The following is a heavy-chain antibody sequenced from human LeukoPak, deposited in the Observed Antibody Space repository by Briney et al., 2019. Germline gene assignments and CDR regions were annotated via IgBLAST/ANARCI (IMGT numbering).Heavy chain of an antibody. D-gene: IGHD1-26*01. Sequence: GGSLRLSCAASGFTFDHYALTWVRLAPGKGLEWVSAINWDGRSPRYADSVKGRFTISRDNAKNSLYLQMDSLRAEDTALYYCARGLGAPDSWGQGTLVTVSS. CDR3: ARGLGAPDS. V-gene: IGHV3-20*04. CDR1: GFTFDHYA. J-gene: IGHJ4*02. CDR2: INWDGRSP.